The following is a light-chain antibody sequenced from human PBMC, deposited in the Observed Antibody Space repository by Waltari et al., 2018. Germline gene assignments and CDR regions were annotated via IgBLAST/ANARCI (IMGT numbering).Light chain of an antibody. CDR2: AAT. CDR3: LEHDNFPTHT. V-gene: IGKV5-2*01. CDR1: QDIDDE. J-gene: IGKJ2*01. Sequence: ETTLTQSPAFMSATTRDKVTISCRASQDIDDEMNWYQQKPGEGAIFIIQAATTLVPGIPPRFSGSGYGTDFTLTINNIQSEDVASYFCLEHDNFPTHTFGQGTKLEIK.